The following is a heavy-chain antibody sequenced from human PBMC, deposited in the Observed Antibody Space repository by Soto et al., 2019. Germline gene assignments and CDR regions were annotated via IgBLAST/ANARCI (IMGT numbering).Heavy chain of an antibody. CDR3: ARVRFGYCTNGECGY. Sequence: SVKVSCKASGGTFSSYTISWVRQAPGQGLEWMGRIIPILGIANYAQKFQGRVTITADKSTSTAYMELSSLRSEDTAVYYCARVRFGYCTNGECGYWGQGTLVTGSS. CDR2: IIPILGIA. CDR1: GGTFSSYT. V-gene: IGHV1-69*02. D-gene: IGHD2-8*01. J-gene: IGHJ4*02.